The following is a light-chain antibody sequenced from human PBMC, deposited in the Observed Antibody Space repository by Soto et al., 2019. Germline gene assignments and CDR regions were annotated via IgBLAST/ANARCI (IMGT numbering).Light chain of an antibody. V-gene: IGLV1-51*02. CDR1: SSNIGKNY. J-gene: IGLJ3*02. CDR2: EDH. Sequence: QSVLTQSPSVSADPGQTVTISCSGGSSNIGKNYVSWYQHLPGTAPKLLIYEDHKRPSGIPDRFSGSKSATSATLGITGLQTGDEADYYCGTWDSSLNAGVFGGGTKLTVL. CDR3: GTWDSSLNAGV.